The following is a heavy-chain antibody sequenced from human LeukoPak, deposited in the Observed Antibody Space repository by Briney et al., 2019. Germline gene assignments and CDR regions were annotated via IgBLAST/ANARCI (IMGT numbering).Heavy chain of an antibody. V-gene: IGHV4-59*01. Sequence: PSETLSLTCTVSGGSISSYYWSWIRQPPGKGLEWIGYIYYSGSTNYNPSLKSRVTISVDTSKNQFSLKLSSVPAADTAVYYCARDRGPDYGMDVWGQGTTGTASS. CDR3: ARDRGPDYGMDV. D-gene: IGHD3-10*01. CDR1: GGSISSYY. CDR2: IYYSGST. J-gene: IGHJ6*01.